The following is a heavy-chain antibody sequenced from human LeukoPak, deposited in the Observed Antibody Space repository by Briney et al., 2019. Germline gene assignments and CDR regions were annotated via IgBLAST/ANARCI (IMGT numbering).Heavy chain of an antibody. D-gene: IGHD2-2*01. J-gene: IGHJ4*02. CDR3: ARVGSTSCYDY. Sequence: SETLSLTCTVSGGSISSYYWGWIRQPPGKGLEWIGSIYYSGSTYYNPSLKSRVTISVDTSKNQFSLKLSSVTAADTAVYYCARVGSTSCYDYWGQGTLVTVSS. V-gene: IGHV4-39*07. CDR2: IYYSGST. CDR1: GGSISSYY.